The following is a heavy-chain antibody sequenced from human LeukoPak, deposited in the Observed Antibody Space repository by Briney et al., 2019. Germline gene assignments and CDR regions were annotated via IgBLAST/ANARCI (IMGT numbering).Heavy chain of an antibody. CDR1: GGSFSGYN. D-gene: IGHD6-6*01. CDR2: INHSGST. J-gene: IGHJ4*02. Sequence: SETLSLTCAVYGGSFSGYNWSWIRQPPGKGLEWIGEINHSGSTNYNPSLKSRVTISVDTSKNQFSLKLSSVTAADTAVYYCARGTIAARPPAFDYWGQGTLVTVSS. CDR3: ARGTIAARPPAFDY. V-gene: IGHV4-34*01.